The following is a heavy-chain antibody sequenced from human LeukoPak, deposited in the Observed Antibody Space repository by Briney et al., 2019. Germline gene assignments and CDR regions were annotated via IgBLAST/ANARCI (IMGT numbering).Heavy chain of an antibody. Sequence: GGSLRVSCAASGFTFISYAMSWVRQALGKGLEWVSAISGSGGSTYDADSVKGRFTISRDNSKNTLYLQMNSLRAEDTAVYYCASQWSLEDYWGQGTLVTVSS. CDR1: GFTFISYA. J-gene: IGHJ4*02. CDR3: ASQWSLEDY. D-gene: IGHD2-21*01. V-gene: IGHV3-23*01. CDR2: ISGSGGST.